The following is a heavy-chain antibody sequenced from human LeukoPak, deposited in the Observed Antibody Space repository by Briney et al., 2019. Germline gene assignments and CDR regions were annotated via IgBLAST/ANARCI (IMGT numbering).Heavy chain of an antibody. CDR1: GVSISSSNYY. D-gene: IGHD3-9*01. Sequence: SETLSLTCTVSGVSISSSNYYWGWLRQPPGKGLEWIVNIYYGGSSYYNPSLQSRVTISLDTSKNQFSLKLRSVTAAATAVYYCAREVWYDILTGYYFDYWGQGTLVTVSS. J-gene: IGHJ4*02. CDR3: AREVWYDILTGYYFDY. CDR2: IYYGGSS. V-gene: IGHV4-39*07.